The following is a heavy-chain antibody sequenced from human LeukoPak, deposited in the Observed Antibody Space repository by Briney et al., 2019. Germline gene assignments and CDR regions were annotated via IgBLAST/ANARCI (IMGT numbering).Heavy chain of an antibody. Sequence: AAVKVSCKASGYTFTSYYMHWVRQAPGQGLEWMGIINPSGGSTSYAQKFQGRVTMTRDVSTSTVYMELSSLRSKDTAVYYCARDLSGEASVYWGQGTLVTVSS. D-gene: IGHD3-10*01. CDR2: INPSGGST. J-gene: IGHJ4*02. CDR3: ARDLSGEASVY. CDR1: GYTFTSYY. V-gene: IGHV1-46*01.